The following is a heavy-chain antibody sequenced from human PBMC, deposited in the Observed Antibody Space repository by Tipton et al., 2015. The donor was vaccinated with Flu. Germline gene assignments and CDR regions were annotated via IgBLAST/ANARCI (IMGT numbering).Heavy chain of an antibody. D-gene: IGHD2-2*01. CDR3: ARKAFYCSSTSCYGVGDYSLDY. CDR1: GYSFTSYW. V-gene: IGHV5-51*01. J-gene: IGHJ4*02. Sequence: QLVQSGAEVKKPGESLKISCKGSGYSFTSYWIGWVRQMPGKGLEWMGIIYPGDSDTRYSPSFQGQVTISADKSISTAYLQWSSLKASDTAMYYCARKAFYCSSTSCYGVGDYSLDYWGQGTLVTVSS. CDR2: IYPGDSDT.